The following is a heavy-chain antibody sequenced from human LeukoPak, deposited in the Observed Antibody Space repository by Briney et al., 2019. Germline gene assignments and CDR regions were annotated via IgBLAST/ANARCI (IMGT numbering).Heavy chain of an antibody. J-gene: IGHJ4*02. Sequence: GGSLRLSCAASGFTFSDYYMTWIRQAPGKGLEWVSYIHYSGSTIYYADSVKGRFTISRDNSKNTLYLQMNSLRAEDTAVYYCAKDRGIAVAGGEFDYWGQGTLVTVSS. D-gene: IGHD6-19*01. CDR2: IHYSGSTI. V-gene: IGHV3-11*01. CDR1: GFTFSDYY. CDR3: AKDRGIAVAGGEFDY.